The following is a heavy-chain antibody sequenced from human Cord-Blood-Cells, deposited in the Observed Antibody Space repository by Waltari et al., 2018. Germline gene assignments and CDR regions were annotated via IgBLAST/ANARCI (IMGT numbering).Heavy chain of an antibody. CDR1: GYSFTGYY. J-gene: IGHJ6*02. V-gene: IGHV1-2*02. CDR2: INPNSGGT. CDR3: ARSSGNDFWSGYYYYGMDV. Sequence: QVQLVQSGAEVKKPGASVKVSCTASGYSFTGYYMHWVRQAPGQGLEWMGWINPNSGGTNYAQKFQGRVTMTRDTSISTAYMELSRLRSDDTAVYYCARSSGNDFWSGYYYYGMDVWGQGTTVTVSS. D-gene: IGHD3-3*01.